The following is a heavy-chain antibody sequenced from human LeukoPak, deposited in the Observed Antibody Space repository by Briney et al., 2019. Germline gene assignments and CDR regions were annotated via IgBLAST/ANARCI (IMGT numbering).Heavy chain of an antibody. J-gene: IGHJ4*02. CDR2: IYHSGST. D-gene: IGHD3-10*01. V-gene: IGHV4-38-2*01. CDR1: GPFISSGYY. Sequence: SETLSLPFAVSGPFISSGYYWGWIWQPPGKGLEWIGSIYHSGSTYYNPSLKSRVTISLDTSKNQFSLKLSSVTAADTAVYYCARAGYGSGSYGFYFDYWGQGTLVTVSS. CDR3: ARAGYGSGSYGFYFDY.